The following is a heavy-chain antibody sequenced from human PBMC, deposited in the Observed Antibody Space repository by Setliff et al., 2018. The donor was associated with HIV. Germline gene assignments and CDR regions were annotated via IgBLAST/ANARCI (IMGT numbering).Heavy chain of an antibody. CDR2: IYYSGST. V-gene: IGHV4-59*01. Sequence: SETLSLTCTVSGGSISSYYWSWIRQHPGKGLEWIGYIYYSGSTNYNPSLKSRVTISVDTSKNQFSLKLSSVTAADTAVYYCASSEGVADRFDYWGQGTLVTVS. J-gene: IGHJ4*02. D-gene: IGHD6-19*01. CDR1: GGSISSYY. CDR3: ASSEGVADRFDY.